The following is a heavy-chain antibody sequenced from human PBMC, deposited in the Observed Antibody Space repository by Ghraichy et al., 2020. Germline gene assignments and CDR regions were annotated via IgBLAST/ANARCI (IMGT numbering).Heavy chain of an antibody. V-gene: IGHV3-21*01. Sequence: GGSLRLSCAASGFTFTTYSMNWVRQAPGKGLEWVSSISSSSSYIYYADSVKGRFTISRDNAKNSLYLQMNSLRAEDTAVYYCARDRYGDYAFDIWGQGKMITVSS. CDR2: ISSSSSYI. D-gene: IGHD4-17*01. CDR1: GFTFTTYS. CDR3: ARDRYGDYAFDI. J-gene: IGHJ3*02.